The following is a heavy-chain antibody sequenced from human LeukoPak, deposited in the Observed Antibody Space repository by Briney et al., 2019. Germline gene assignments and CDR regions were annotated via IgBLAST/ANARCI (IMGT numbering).Heavy chain of an antibody. CDR3: ARGGPYTYTYPDY. CDR1: GYTSTGYY. V-gene: IGHV1-2*02. J-gene: IGHJ4*02. Sequence: ASVKVSCKASGYTSTGYYMHWVRQAPGQGLEWMGWINPNSGDTNYAQKFQGRVTMTRDTSISTAYMELSRLISDDTAEYYCARGGPYTYTYPDYWGQGTLVTVSP. CDR2: INPNSGDT. D-gene: IGHD5-18*01.